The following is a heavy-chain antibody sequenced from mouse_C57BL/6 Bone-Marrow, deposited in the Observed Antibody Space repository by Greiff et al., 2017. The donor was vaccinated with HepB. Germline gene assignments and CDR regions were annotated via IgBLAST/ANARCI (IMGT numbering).Heavy chain of an antibody. CDR3: TGGAYYSNYEGAMDY. V-gene: IGHV6-3*01. CDR2: IRLKSDNYAT. CDR1: GFTFSNYW. D-gene: IGHD2-5*01. Sequence: EVKLQESGGGLVQPGGSMKLSCVASGFTFSNYWMNWVRQSPEKGLEWVAQIRLKSDNYATHYAESVKGRFTISRDDSKSSVYLQMNNLRAEDTGIYYCTGGAYYSNYEGAMDYWGQGTSVTVSS. J-gene: IGHJ4*01.